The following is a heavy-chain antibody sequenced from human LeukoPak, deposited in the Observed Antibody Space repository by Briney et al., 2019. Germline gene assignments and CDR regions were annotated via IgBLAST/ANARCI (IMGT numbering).Heavy chain of an antibody. D-gene: IGHD6-19*01. Sequence: ASVKVSCKASGYTFIDYYMHWVRQAPGQGLEWMGWIDPKTGGTSYAQKFQDRVAMIRDTSISTAYMQLTRLRSDDTAVYYCPSAYSSGWSGSTDYWGQGTLVTVSS. CDR3: PSAYSSGWSGSTDY. J-gene: IGHJ4*02. CDR1: GYTFIDYY. CDR2: IDPKTGGT. V-gene: IGHV1-2*02.